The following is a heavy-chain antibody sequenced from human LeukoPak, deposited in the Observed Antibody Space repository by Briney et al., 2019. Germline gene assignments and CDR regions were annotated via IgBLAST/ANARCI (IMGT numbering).Heavy chain of an antibody. J-gene: IGHJ4*02. V-gene: IGHV4-59*01. CDR3: ARDGYNYYAFDY. D-gene: IGHD5-24*01. CDR2: IYYSGST. Sequence: SETLSLTCTVSGGSISSYYWSWIRQPPGKGLEWIGYIYYSGSTNYNPSLKSRVTISVDTSKNQFSLKLSSVTAADTAVYYCARDGYNYYAFDYWGQGTLVTVSS. CDR1: GGSISSYY.